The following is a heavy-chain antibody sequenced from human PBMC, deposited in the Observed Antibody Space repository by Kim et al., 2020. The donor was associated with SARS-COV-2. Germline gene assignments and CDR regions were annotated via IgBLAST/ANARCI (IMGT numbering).Heavy chain of an antibody. Sequence: TDYAAHVKGRFTMSRDDSKNTLYLQMNSRKTEDTAVYYCTTSYGDGGRDYWGQGTLVTVSS. V-gene: IGHV3-15*01. D-gene: IGHD4-17*01. CDR3: TTSYGDGGRDY. J-gene: IGHJ4*02. CDR2: T.